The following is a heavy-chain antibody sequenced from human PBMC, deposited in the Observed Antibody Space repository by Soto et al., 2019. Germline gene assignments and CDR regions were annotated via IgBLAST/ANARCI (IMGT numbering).Heavy chain of an antibody. CDR2: IGGNGVTT. CDR1: GFSIGSSA. Sequence: EVQLLESGGGLVQPGGSLRLSCAASGFSIGSSAWSWVRQAPGKGLDWVSTIGGNGVTTFYADSAKGRFTISRDISRNTVCLKMSSLRAEDTALYFCAKSSRYCSGGGCFYALDYWGQGTLVTVSS. CDR3: AKSSRYCSGGGCFYALDY. J-gene: IGHJ4*02. D-gene: IGHD2-15*01. V-gene: IGHV3-23*01.